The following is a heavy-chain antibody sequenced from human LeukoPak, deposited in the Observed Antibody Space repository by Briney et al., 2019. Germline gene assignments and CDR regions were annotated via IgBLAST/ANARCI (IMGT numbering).Heavy chain of an antibody. J-gene: IGHJ3*02. Sequence: PSETLSLTCAVSGYSISTGYYWAWIRQPPGKGLEWIGSIYHNESTYYNPSLKSRVTISVDTSKNQFSLKLSSVTAADTAVYYCASLRSIAFDIWGQGTMVTVSS. CDR1: GYSISTGYY. CDR2: IYHNEST. V-gene: IGHV4-38-2*01. CDR3: ASLRSIAFDI. D-gene: IGHD6-6*01.